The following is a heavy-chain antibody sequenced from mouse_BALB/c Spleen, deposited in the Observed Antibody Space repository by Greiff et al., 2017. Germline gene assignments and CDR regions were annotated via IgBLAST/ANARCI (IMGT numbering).Heavy chain of an antibody. CDR3: ARSVYYGSSQAWFAY. CDR2: IYPGNGDT. V-gene: IGHV1-12*01. CDR1: GYTFTSYN. D-gene: IGHD1-1*01. J-gene: IGHJ3*01. Sequence: QVQLQQPGAELVKPGASVKMSCKASGYTFTSYNMHWVKQTPGQGLEWIGAIYPGNGDTSYNQKFKGKATLTADKSSSTAYMQLSSLTSEDSAVYYCARSVYYGSSQAWFAYWGQGTLVTVSA.